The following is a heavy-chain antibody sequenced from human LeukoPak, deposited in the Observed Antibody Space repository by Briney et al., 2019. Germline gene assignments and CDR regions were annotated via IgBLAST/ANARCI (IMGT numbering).Heavy chain of an antibody. D-gene: IGHD3-10*01. J-gene: IGHJ3*02. CDR1: GGSISSYY. CDR2: IFHSGST. CDR3: GRHGGATMLRGVLVDAFDM. V-gene: IGHV4-59*08. Sequence: NPSETLSLTCTVSGGSISSYYWSWLRQPPGKGLEWIGYIFHSGSTNNNPSLKSRVTISLDTSKNQFSLKLSSVTAADTAVYYCGRHGGATMLRGVLVDAFDMWGQGTLVTVPS.